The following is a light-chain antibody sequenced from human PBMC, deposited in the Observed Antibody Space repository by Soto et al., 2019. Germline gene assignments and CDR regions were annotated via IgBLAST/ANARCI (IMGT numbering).Light chain of an antibody. V-gene: IGLV2-14*03. CDR3: SSYTSTSTLKV. Sequence: QSALTQPASVSGSPGQSITISCTGTSRDVGGYNYVSWYQQHPGKAPKLVIYEVSDRPSGVSIRFSGSKSGNTASLTISGLQAEDEADYFCSSYTSTSTLKVFGGGTTLTVL. CDR1: SRDVGGYNY. J-gene: IGLJ2*01. CDR2: EVS.